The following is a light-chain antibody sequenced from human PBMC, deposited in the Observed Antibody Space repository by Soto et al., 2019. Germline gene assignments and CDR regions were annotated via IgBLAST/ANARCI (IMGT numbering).Light chain of an antibody. Sequence: EIVLTQSPGTLSVSPGERATLSCRASQSVSSKLAWYQQKPGQAPRLLFYGASTGATGIPARFSGSGSETEFTLTISSLQPDDFATYYCQQYNSYPLTFGGGTKVEIK. V-gene: IGKV3-15*01. CDR3: QQYNSYPLT. CDR1: QSVSSK. CDR2: GAS. J-gene: IGKJ4*01.